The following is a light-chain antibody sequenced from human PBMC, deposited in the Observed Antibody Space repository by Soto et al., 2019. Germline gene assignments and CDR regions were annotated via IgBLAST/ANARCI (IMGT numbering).Light chain of an antibody. CDR2: EVS. CDR1: SSDVGGYNY. Sequence: QSVLTQPASVSGSPGQSITISCTGTSSDVGGYNYVSWYQQRPGKAPKLMIYEVSNRPSGVSNRFSGSKSGNTASLTISGLQAEEEADYYCSSYTSSSPYVFGPGTKVTVL. J-gene: IGLJ1*01. CDR3: SSYTSSSPYV. V-gene: IGLV2-14*01.